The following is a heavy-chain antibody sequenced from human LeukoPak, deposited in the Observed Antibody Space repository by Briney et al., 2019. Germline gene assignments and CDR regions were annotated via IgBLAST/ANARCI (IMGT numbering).Heavy chain of an antibody. CDR2: ISYDGSNK. V-gene: IGHV3-30-3*01. CDR3: ARDSSSIVFGWFDP. Sequence: PGGSLRLSCAASGFTFSSYAMHWVRQAPGKGLEWVAVISYDGSNKYYADSVKGRFTISRDNSKNTLYLQMNSLRAEDTAVYYCARDSSSIVFGWFDPWGQGTLATVSS. D-gene: IGHD6-6*01. J-gene: IGHJ5*02. CDR1: GFTFSSYA.